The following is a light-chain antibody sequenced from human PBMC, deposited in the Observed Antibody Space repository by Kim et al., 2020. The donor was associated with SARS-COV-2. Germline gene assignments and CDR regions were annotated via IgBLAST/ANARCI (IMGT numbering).Light chain of an antibody. V-gene: IGKV1-5*03. CDR2: KAS. Sequence: SAAVGDGATIPSRASQSFRSWLAWYQQKPGKAPKLLIYKASSLESGVPSRFSGSGSGTEFTLTISSLQPDDFATYYCQQFNTYSQTFGQGTKLEI. J-gene: IGKJ2*01. CDR1: QSFRSW. CDR3: QQFNTYSQT.